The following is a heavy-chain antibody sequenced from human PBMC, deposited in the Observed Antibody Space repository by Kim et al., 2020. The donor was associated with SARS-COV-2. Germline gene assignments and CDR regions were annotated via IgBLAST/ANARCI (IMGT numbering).Heavy chain of an antibody. CDR3: ARPRGDHAFDI. CDR2: IYYSGST. D-gene: IGHD4-17*01. V-gene: IGHV4-59*08. CDR1: GGSISSYY. Sequence: SETLSLTCTVSGGSISSYYWSWIRQPPGKGLEWIGYIYYSGSTNYNPSLKSRVTISVDTSKNQFSLKLSSVTAADTAEYYCARPRGDHAFDIWGQGTMVTVSS. J-gene: IGHJ3*02.